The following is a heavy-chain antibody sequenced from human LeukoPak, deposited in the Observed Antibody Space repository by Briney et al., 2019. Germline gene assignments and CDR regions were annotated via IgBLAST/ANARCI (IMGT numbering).Heavy chain of an antibody. CDR1: GFTIDDYA. Sequence: GGSLRLSCAASGFTIDDYAMHWVRQAPGKGLEWVSGISWNSGSIGYADSVKGRFTISRDNAKNSLYLQMNSLRAEDTALYYCATTLFSSGWYDYYYYGMDVWGQGTTVTVSS. V-gene: IGHV3-9*01. CDR3: ATTLFSSGWYDYYYYGMDV. CDR2: ISWNSGSI. D-gene: IGHD6-19*01. J-gene: IGHJ6*02.